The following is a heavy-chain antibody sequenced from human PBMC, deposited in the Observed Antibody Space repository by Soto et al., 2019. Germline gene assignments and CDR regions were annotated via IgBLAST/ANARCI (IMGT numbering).Heavy chain of an antibody. V-gene: IGHV3-23*01. D-gene: IGHD1-1*01. J-gene: IGHJ4*02. CDR3: ATGRTGKGKYYFDY. Sequence: EVQLLESGGGLVQPGGSLRLSCAASGFTFSSYAMSWVRQAPGKGLEWVSDTSGSGGSTYYADSVKGRFTISRDNSKDTLYLPKNSLKAEDTAVYYCATGRTGKGKYYFDYWGQGTLVTVSS. CDR2: TSGSGGST. CDR1: GFTFSSYA.